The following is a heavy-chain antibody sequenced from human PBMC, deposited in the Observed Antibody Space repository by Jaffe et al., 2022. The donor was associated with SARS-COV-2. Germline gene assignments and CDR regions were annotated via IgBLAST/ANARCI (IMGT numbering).Heavy chain of an antibody. CDR2: IYYSGST. CDR1: GGSISSHF. CDR3: ARGGVFTMIGEGLDY. V-gene: IGHV4-59*11. J-gene: IGHJ4*02. Sequence: QVQLQESGPGLVKPSETLSLTCTVSGGSISSHFWNWIRQPPGKALEWIGYIYYSGSTNYNPSLKSRVTISVDTSKKHFSLKLSSVTAADTAVYYCARGGVFTMIGEGLDYWGQGTLVTVSS. D-gene: IGHD3-22*01.